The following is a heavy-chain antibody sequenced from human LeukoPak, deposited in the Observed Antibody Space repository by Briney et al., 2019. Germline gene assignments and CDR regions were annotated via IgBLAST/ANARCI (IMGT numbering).Heavy chain of an antibody. D-gene: IGHD3-3*01. CDR1: GGSISSGSYY. V-gene: IGHV4-61*02. CDR2: ISTSGST. J-gene: IGHJ4*02. Sequence: SQTLSLTCTVSGGSISSGSYYWTWIRQPAGKGLEWIGRISTSGSTYYNPSLKSRVTISVDTSKNQFSLKLSSVTAADTAVYYCARTFRESYYDFWSGYSTLDYWGQGTLVTVSS. CDR3: ARTFRESYYDFWSGYSTLDY.